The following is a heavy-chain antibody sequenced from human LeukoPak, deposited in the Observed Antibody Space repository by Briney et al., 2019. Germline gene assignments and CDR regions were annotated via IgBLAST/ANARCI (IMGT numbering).Heavy chain of an antibody. Sequence: SETLSLTCSVSGDSISSGSYYWSWIRQPAGKGLEWIGRIYTSGSTNYIPSLKSRLTISVDTSKNQFPLRLSSVTAADTAVYYCARDAWFGAGRTFDYWGQGTLVTVSS. D-gene: IGHD3-10*01. CDR2: IYTSGST. J-gene: IGHJ4*02. V-gene: IGHV4-61*02. CDR1: GDSISSGSYY. CDR3: ARDAWFGAGRTFDY.